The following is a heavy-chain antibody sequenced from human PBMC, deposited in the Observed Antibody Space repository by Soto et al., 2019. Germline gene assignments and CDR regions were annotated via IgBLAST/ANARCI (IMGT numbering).Heavy chain of an antibody. Sequence: GGSLRLSCAASGFTFSSYAMSWVRQAPGKGLEWVSAISGSGGSTYYADSVKGRFTISRDNSKNTLYLQMNSLRAEDTAVYYCAKDPYDPHYYDSSGFLLAQHWGQGTLVTVSS. V-gene: IGHV3-23*01. CDR3: AKDPYDPHYYDSSGFLLAQH. D-gene: IGHD3-22*01. CDR1: GFTFSSYA. J-gene: IGHJ1*01. CDR2: ISGSGGST.